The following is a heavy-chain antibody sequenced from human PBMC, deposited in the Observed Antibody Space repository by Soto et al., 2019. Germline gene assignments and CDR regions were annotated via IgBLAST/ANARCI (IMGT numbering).Heavy chain of an antibody. CDR3: ARGRVPSYFDY. Sequence: QVRLQESGPGLVKPSQTLTLTCAVAGGSIRSGDYYWSWIRQPPGKGLEWVGYIYQSGSTSYNPSLNSRVTILGDTSKNQFSLKMTSVTAADTAVYFCARGRVPSYFDYWGQGTLVTVSS. V-gene: IGHV4-30-4*01. CDR2: IYQSGST. CDR1: GGSIRSGDYY. J-gene: IGHJ4*02.